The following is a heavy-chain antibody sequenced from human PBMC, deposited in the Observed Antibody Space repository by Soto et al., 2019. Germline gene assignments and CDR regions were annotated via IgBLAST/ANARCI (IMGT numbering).Heavy chain of an antibody. CDR1: GFTFSSYA. CDR2: ISSSGGGT. J-gene: IGHJ4*02. Sequence: VGSLRLSCAASGFTFSSYAMSWVRQAPGKGLEWVSAISSSGGGTYYADSVKGRFTISRDNSKNTLYLQMNSLRAEDTAVYYCAKGYPSGKNFDYWGQGTLVTVSS. CDR3: AKGYPSGKNFDY. D-gene: IGHD6-19*01. V-gene: IGHV3-23*01.